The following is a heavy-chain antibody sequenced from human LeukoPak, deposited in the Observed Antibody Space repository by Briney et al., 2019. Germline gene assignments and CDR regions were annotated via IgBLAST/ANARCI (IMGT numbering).Heavy chain of an antibody. Sequence: GGSLRLSCAASGFTFSSYGMHWVRQAPGKGLEGVAVIWYDGSNKYYADSVKGRFTISRDNSKNTLYLQMNSLRAEDTAVYYCAKVDSLSIAAAGSFDYWGQGTLVTVSS. CDR2: IWYDGSNK. D-gene: IGHD6-13*01. CDR1: GFTFSSYG. J-gene: IGHJ4*02. V-gene: IGHV3-33*06. CDR3: AKVDSLSIAAAGSFDY.